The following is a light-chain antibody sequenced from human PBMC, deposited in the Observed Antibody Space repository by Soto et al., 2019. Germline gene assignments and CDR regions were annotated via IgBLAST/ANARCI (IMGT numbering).Light chain of an antibody. J-gene: IGKJ1*01. CDR3: QHYGSSPWT. V-gene: IGKV3-20*01. CDR2: GAS. Sequence: EIVLTQSPGTLSLSPGERATLSCRASQSVSSSYLAWYQQKPGQAPRLLIYGASSRATGIPDTFSGSGSGTDFTLTISRLEPEDFAVYYCQHYGSSPWTFGQGTKVEIQ. CDR1: QSVSSSY.